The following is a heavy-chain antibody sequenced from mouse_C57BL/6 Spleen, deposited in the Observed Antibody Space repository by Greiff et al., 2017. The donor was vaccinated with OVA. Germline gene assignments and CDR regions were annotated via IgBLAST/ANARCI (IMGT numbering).Heavy chain of an antibody. D-gene: IGHD1-1*01. Sequence: VQLQQSGPELVKPGASVKISCKASGYTFTDYYMNWVKQSHGKSLEWIGDINPNNGGTSYNQKFKGKATLTVDKSSSTAYMELRSLTSEDSAVYYSARVDGYYYGSSYNYWGQGTTLTVSS. CDR2: INPNNGGT. J-gene: IGHJ2*01. CDR1: GYTFTDYY. CDR3: ARVDGYYYGSSYNY. V-gene: IGHV1-26*01.